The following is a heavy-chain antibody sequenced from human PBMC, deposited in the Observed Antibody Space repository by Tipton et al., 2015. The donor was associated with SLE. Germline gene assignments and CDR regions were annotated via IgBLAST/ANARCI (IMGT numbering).Heavy chain of an antibody. J-gene: IGHJ5*02. CDR2: INSDGTSS. V-gene: IGHV3-74*01. Sequence: SLRLSCAASGFTVRNYWMHWVRQVPGAGLVWVAHINSDGTSSNYADSVKGRFTMSRDNAKNTVYLQMDRLTVDDSGVYYCSAWSNLWGQGTLVTVSS. CDR3: SAWSNL. CDR1: GFTVRNYW.